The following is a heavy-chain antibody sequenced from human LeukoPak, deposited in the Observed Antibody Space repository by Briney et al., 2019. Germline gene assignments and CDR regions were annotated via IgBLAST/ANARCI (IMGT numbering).Heavy chain of an antibody. D-gene: IGHD1-1*01. CDR2: INRDGSVT. Sequence: HPGGSLRLSCAASGFTSGSHWMSWVRQPPGKGLEWVANINRDGSVTNYVDSVKGRFTISRDNAKNSVYLQMNSLRAEDTALYYCAREKNTFNYNWHDGRGFLMDYWGQGTLVTVSS. V-gene: IGHV3-7*01. CDR3: AREKNTFNYNWHDGRGFLMDY. J-gene: IGHJ4*02. CDR1: GFTSGSHW.